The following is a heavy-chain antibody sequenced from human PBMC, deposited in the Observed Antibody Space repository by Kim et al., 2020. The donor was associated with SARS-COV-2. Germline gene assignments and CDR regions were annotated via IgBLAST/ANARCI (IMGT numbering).Heavy chain of an antibody. CDR1: GYTFTGYY. CDR2: INPNSGGT. V-gene: IGHV1-2*06. CDR3: ARADDVVVLREYYGMDV. J-gene: IGHJ6*02. D-gene: IGHD2-2*01. Sequence: ASVKVSCKASGYTFTGYYMHWVRQAPGQGLEWMGRINPNSGGTNYAQKFQGRVTMTRDTSISTAYMELSRLRSDDTAVYYCARADDVVVLREYYGMDVWGQGTTVTVSS.